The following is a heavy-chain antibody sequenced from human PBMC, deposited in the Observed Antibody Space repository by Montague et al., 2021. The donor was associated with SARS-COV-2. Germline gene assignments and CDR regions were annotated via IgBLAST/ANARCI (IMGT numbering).Heavy chain of an antibody. CDR2: ISTSGSS. Sequence: TLSLTCSVSGASINSANDYWTWIRQPAGKGLEGIGHISTSGSSSYNPSLKSRVTIILDTSKQQFSLKLTSVTAADTAVYYCARDRRGMAMAGRAFYYYSMDVWGQGTTVTVS. CDR3: ARDRRGMAMAGRAFYYYSMDV. J-gene: IGHJ6*03. CDR1: GASINSANDY. V-gene: IGHV4-61*09. D-gene: IGHD6-19*01.